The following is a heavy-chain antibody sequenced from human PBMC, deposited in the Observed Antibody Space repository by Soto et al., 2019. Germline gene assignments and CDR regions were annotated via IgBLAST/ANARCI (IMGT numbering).Heavy chain of an antibody. V-gene: IGHV3-23*01. D-gene: IGHD2-2*01. CDR3: AKNQPSWATRAAFDY. Sequence: GGSLRLSCAASGFTFSNYAMNWVRQAPGKGLEWVSGISGGSGDSTFYADSVKGRFTISRDNSKNTLHLQMNSLRTEDTAVYYCAKNQPSWATRAAFDYWGQGILVTVSS. CDR1: GFTFSNYA. J-gene: IGHJ4*02. CDR2: ISGGSGDST.